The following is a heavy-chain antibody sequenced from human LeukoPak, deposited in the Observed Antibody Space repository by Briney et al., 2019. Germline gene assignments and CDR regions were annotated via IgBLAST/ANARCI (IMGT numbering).Heavy chain of an antibody. CDR2: ISSSSSYI. J-gene: IGHJ4*02. CDR3: ARDSLHCAHGSGSGFDY. V-gene: IGHV3-21*01. D-gene: IGHD3-10*01. CDR1: GFTFSSYS. Sequence: GGSLRLSCAASGFTFSSYSMNWVRQAPGKGLEWVSSISSSSSYIYYADSVKGRFTISRDNAKNSLYLQMNSLRAEDTAVYYCARDSLHCAHGSGSGFDYWGQGTLFTVSS.